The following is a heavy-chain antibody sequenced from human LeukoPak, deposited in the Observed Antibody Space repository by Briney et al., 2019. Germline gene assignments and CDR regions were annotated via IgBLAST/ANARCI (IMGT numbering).Heavy chain of an antibody. CDR2: IYTSGST. CDR1: GGSISSYY. J-gene: IGHJ5*02. Sequence: KPSETLSLTCTVSGGSISSYYWSWIRQPAGKGLEWIGRIYTSGSTNYNPSLKSRVTMSVDTSKNQFSLKLSSVTAADTAVYYCARGYYGSGTPGPHWFDPWGQGTLVTVSS. D-gene: IGHD3-10*01. CDR3: ARGYYGSGTPGPHWFDP. V-gene: IGHV4-4*07.